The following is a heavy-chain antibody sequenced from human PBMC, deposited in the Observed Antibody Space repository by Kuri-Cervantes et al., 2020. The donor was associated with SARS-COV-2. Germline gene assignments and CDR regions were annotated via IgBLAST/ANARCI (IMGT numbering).Heavy chain of an antibody. Sequence: LSLTCAASGFTFSSFAMHWVRQAPGKGLEWVALISYDGSNKYYADSVKGRFTISRGNSKNTLYLQMNSLRAEDTAVYYCAKDRVVVVPAAIAGYMDVWGKGTTVTVSS. CDR1: GFTFSSFA. D-gene: IGHD2-2*01. CDR2: ISYDGSNK. V-gene: IGHV3-30*18. J-gene: IGHJ6*03. CDR3: AKDRVVVVPAAIAGYMDV.